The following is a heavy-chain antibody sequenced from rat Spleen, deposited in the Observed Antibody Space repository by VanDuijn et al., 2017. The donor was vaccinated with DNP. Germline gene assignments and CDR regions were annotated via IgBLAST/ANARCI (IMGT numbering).Heavy chain of an antibody. CDR3: ARWTRYFDY. CDR2: ISSSGST. D-gene: IGHD1-7*01. J-gene: IGHJ2*01. CDR1: AYSLTTNN. Sequence: EVRVQESVPGPLLPSQSLSLPGSVTAYSLTTNNWDWLRKVPGNKMEYIGHISSSGSTNNNPSLKSRISITRDTSKNHFFLHLNSVTTEDTAKYYWARWTRYFDYWGQGVMVTVSS. V-gene: IGHV3-1*01.